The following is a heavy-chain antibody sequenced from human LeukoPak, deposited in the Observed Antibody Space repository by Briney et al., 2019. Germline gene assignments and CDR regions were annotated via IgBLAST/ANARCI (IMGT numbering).Heavy chain of an antibody. CDR3: ARDSGNYHYDMDV. D-gene: IGHD3-10*01. Sequence: ASVKVSCKTSGYSFNSHHVHWVRQAPGQGLEWMGINFFHDGSTSNTQKFQGRVTMTRDTSTSTVYMEVSSLRSEDTAVYYCARDSGNYHYDMDVWGQGTTVIVSS. CDR2: NFFHDGST. CDR1: GYSFNSHH. V-gene: IGHV1-46*02. J-gene: IGHJ6*02.